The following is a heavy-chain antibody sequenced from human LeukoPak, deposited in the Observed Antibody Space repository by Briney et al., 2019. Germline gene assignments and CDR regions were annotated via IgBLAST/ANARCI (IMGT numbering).Heavy chain of an antibody. J-gene: IGHJ5*02. CDR1: GGSISSGGYY. CDR2: IYYSGST. Sequence: SETLSLTCTVSGGSISSGGYYWSWIRQHPGKGLEWIGYIYYSGSTYYNPSLKSRVTISVDTSKNQFSLKLSSVTAADTAVYYCARVIVATINWFDPWGQGTLVTVSS. CDR3: ARVIVATINWFDP. D-gene: IGHD5-12*01. V-gene: IGHV4-30-4*08.